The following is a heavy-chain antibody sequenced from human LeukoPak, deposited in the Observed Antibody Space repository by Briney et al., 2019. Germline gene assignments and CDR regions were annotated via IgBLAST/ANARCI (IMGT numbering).Heavy chain of an antibody. CDR3: TTVLTGTWTSPFDFDY. CDR1: GFSVSSNY. CDR2: IKSKTDGGTT. V-gene: IGHV3-15*01. D-gene: IGHD1-7*01. Sequence: GGSLRLSCAASGFSVSSNYMSWVRQAPGKGLEWVGRIKSKTDGGTTDYAAPVKGRFTISRDDSKNTLYLQMNSLKTEDTAVYYCTTVLTGTWTSPFDFDYWGQGTLVTVSS. J-gene: IGHJ4*02.